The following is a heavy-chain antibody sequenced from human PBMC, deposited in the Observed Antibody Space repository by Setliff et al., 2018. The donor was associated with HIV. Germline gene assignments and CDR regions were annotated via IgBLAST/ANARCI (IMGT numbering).Heavy chain of an antibody. CDR1: RFPFSDAW. D-gene: IGHD1-26*01. Sequence: GGSLRLSCAATRFPFSDAWMTWVRQAPGKGLEWVARIKNKKNGGTGHYAAPVEGRFTVSRDDSRSTLSLQMDGLKTEDTGIYYCASDLGSGRYRWNHNWGQGILVTVSS. V-gene: IGHV3-15*01. CDR3: ASDLGSGRYRWNHN. CDR2: IKNKKNGGTG. J-gene: IGHJ1*01.